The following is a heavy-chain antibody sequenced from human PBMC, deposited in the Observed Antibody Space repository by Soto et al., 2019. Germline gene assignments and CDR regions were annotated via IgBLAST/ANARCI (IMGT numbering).Heavy chain of an antibody. Sequence: KASDTLSLTCTVSGGSVSSGSYYWSWIRQPPGKGLEWIGYIYYSGSTNYNPSLKSRVTISVDTSKNQFSLKLSSVTAADTAVYYCARVPSSSWYGWFDPWGQGTLVTVSS. D-gene: IGHD6-13*01. CDR3: ARVPSSSWYGWFDP. J-gene: IGHJ5*02. CDR1: GGSVSSGSYY. V-gene: IGHV4-61*01. CDR2: IYYSGST.